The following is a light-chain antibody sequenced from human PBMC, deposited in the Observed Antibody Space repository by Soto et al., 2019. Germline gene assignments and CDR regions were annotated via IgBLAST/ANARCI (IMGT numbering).Light chain of an antibody. CDR3: MQARQTLYT. CDR2: LGS. V-gene: IGKV2-28*01. J-gene: IGKJ2*01. Sequence: DIVMTQSPLSLPVTPGAPASMSCRSSQSLLHSNGYNYLDWYLQKPGQSPQLLIYLGSNRASGVPDRFSGTGSGTDFTLKISRVEAEDVGVYYCMQARQTLYTFGQGTKLEIK. CDR1: QSLLHSNGYNY.